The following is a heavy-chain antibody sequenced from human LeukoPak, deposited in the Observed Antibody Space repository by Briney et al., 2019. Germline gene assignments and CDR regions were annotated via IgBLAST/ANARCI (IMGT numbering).Heavy chain of an antibody. D-gene: IGHD2-2*01. CDR2: IWNDGSNK. CDR1: GFTFSSYG. CDR3: AREYCSSTSCLFDY. Sequence: TGGSLRLSCAASGFTFSSYGMHWVRQAPGKGLEWVAVIWNDGSNKYYADSVKGRFTTSRDNSKNTLYLQMNSLRAEDTAVYYCAREYCSSTSCLFDYWGQGTLVTVSS. V-gene: IGHV3-33*01. J-gene: IGHJ4*02.